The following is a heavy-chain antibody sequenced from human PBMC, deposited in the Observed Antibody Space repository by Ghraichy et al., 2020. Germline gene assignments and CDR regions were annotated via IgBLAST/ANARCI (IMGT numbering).Heavy chain of an antibody. J-gene: IGHJ4*02. V-gene: IGHV4-34*01. D-gene: IGHD2-15*01. Sequence: SETLSLTCAVFGWSFSDYYWNWIRQPPGKGLEWIGEINHGGSTNYNPSLKSRVTISVDTSKSQFSLKLSSVTAADTAVYYCAREYCSGGSCYSLGYWGQGTLVTVSS. CDR2: INHGGST. CDR3: AREYCSGGSCYSLGY. CDR1: GWSFSDYY.